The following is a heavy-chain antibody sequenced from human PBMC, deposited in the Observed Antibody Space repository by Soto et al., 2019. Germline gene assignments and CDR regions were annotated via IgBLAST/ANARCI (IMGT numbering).Heavy chain of an antibody. D-gene: IGHD1-26*01. CDR1: GYTFTAYY. CDR3: TRGHSGSNYYYGLDV. Sequence: QVQLVQSGVEVKKPGASVKVSCKASGYTFTAYYIHWVRQAPGQGLEWMGRINPNSGDTNYAQKFQGWVTMTRDTSISTAYMELSRLRSDDTAVYYCTRGHSGSNYYYGLDVWGQGTTVTVSS. V-gene: IGHV1-2*04. J-gene: IGHJ6*02. CDR2: INPNSGDT.